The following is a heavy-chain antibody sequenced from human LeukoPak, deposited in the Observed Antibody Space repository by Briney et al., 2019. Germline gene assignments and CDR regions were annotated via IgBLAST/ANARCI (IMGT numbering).Heavy chain of an antibody. CDR1: GFTFSSYW. V-gene: IGHV3-7*01. CDR3: ASSYSSSSSFDY. J-gene: IGHJ4*02. Sequence: GGSLRLSCAASGFTFSSYWMSRVRQAPGKGLEWVANIKQDGSEKYYVDSVKGRFTISRDNAKNSLYLQMNSLRAEDTAVYYCASSYSSSSSFDYWGQGTLVTVSS. CDR2: IKQDGSEK. D-gene: IGHD6-6*01.